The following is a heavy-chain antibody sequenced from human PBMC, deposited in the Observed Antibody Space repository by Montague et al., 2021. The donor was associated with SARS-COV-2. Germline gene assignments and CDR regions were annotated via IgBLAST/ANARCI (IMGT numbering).Heavy chain of an antibody. Sequence: SETLSLTCAVSGGSLIGYYWNWIRQSPGKGLEWIAYIYYSGATNYNPSLKSRVTVSVDASMTQFSLKLTSVSAADTAVYYCARPSYDSVRYYYPGPLDVWGQGSTVTVSS. J-gene: IGHJ6*02. D-gene: IGHD3-22*01. CDR1: GGSLIGYY. V-gene: IGHV4-59*01. CDR2: IYYSGAT. CDR3: ARPSYDSVRYYYPGPLDV.